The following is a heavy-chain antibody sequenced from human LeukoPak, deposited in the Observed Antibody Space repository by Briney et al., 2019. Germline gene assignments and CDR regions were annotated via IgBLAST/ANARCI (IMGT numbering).Heavy chain of an antibody. D-gene: IGHD3-22*01. J-gene: IGHJ5*02. Sequence: WASVKVSCKASGYTFTGYYMHWVRQAPGQGLEWMGWINPNSGGTNYAQKFQGRVTMTRDTSISTAYMELSRLRSDDTAVYYCARVDYDSSGYYLIPNWFDPWGQGTLVTVSS. CDR2: INPNSGGT. V-gene: IGHV1-2*02. CDR1: GYTFTGYY. CDR3: ARVDYDSSGYYLIPNWFDP.